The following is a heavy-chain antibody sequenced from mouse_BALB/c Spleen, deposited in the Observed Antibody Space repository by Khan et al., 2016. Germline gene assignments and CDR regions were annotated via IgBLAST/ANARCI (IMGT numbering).Heavy chain of an antibody. CDR2: IWSGGST. Sequence: QVQLKQSGPGLVQPSQSLSSTCTVSGFTLTSYGVHWVSQPPGKGLEWLGVIWSGGSTDDNAAFICRLSISTDNSKSQYFFTMNMLQAANTATYYCARNYCYCYAMDDWCRGTAVPVSS. D-gene: IGHD2-12*01. V-gene: IGHV2-4*02. CDR1: GFTLTSYG. CDR3: ARNYCYCYAMDD. J-gene: IGHJ4*01.